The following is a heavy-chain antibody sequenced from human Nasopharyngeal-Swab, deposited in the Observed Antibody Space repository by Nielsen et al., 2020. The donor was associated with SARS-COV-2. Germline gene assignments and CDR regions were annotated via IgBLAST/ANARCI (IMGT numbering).Heavy chain of an antibody. CDR2: INSDGSST. J-gene: IGHJ4*02. D-gene: IGHD2-15*01. Sequence: GGSLTLSCAASGFTFSSFWMHWVRQAPGKGLVWVSRINSDGSSTSYADSVKGRFTISRDNAKNTLYLQMNSLRAEDKAVYYCARVVCSGGSCYQNRYYFDYWGQGTLVTVSS. V-gene: IGHV3-74*01. CDR1: GFTFSSFW. CDR3: ARVVCSGGSCYQNRYYFDY.